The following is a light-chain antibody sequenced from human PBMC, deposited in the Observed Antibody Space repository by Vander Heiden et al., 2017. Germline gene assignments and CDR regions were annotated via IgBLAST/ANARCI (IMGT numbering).Light chain of an antibody. V-gene: IGKV1-27*01. J-gene: IGKJ1*01. CDR1: QGISNN. CDR3: QKYNSALRT. Sequence: IQMTKPPSSLSASVGERATITCRASQGISNNLACYQQKPGTVPKLLFYASSTLQSGAPSRFSGSGAGTDFTLTISSLQPEDVASYYCQKYNSALRTFGQGTKLEIK. CDR2: ASS.